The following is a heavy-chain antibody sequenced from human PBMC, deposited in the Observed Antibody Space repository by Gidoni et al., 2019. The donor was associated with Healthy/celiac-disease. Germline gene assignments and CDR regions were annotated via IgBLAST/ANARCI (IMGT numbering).Heavy chain of an antibody. D-gene: IGHD3-16*02. Sequence: QLQLQESGPGLVKPSETLSLTCTVSGGSISSSSYYWGWIRQPPGKGLEWIGSIYYSGSTYYNPSLKSRVTISVDTSKNQFSLKLSSVTAADTAVYYCARHGNLRLGELSLLDYWGQGTLVTVSS. V-gene: IGHV4-39*01. CDR3: ARHGNLRLGELSLLDY. CDR2: IYYSGST. CDR1: GGSISSSSYY. J-gene: IGHJ4*02.